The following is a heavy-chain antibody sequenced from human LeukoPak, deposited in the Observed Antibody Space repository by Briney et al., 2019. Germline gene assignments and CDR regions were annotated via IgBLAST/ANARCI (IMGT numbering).Heavy chain of an antibody. CDR3: ARHIRGAYYYFDY. V-gene: IGHV4-59*08. CDR1: GDSFSSNY. J-gene: IGHJ4*02. CDR2: IFHSGST. D-gene: IGHD3-10*01. Sequence: PSETLSLTCTVSGDSFSSNYWSWIRQPPGKGLEWIGYIFHSGSTNYNPSLKSRASISVDTSKNQFSLKMNSVTAADTAVYFCARHIRGAYYYFDYWGQGTLVTVSS.